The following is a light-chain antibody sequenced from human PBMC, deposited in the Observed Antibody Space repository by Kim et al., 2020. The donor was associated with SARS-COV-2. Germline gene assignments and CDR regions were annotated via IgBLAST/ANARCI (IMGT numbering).Light chain of an antibody. CDR3: RSYAGSNNRV. CDR2: EVN. J-gene: IGLJ3*02. V-gene: IGLV2-8*01. Sequence: QSALTQPPSASGSPGQSVAISCTGSSSDVGAYNYVSWYQQHPGKDPKLIIYEVNERPSEVPDRFSGSKSGNTASLTVSGLQAEDEADYYCRSYAGSNNRVFGGETQLTVL. CDR1: SSDVGAYNY.